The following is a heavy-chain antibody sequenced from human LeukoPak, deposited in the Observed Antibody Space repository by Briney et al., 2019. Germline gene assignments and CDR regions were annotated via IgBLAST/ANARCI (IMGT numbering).Heavy chain of an antibody. J-gene: IGHJ5*02. Sequence: SETLSLTCTVSGGSVSSGSYYWSWIRQPPGKGLEWIGYIYYSGSTNYNPSLKSRVTISVDTSKNQFSLKLSSVTAADTAVYYCASLRVDTAMTSERYWFDPWGQGTLVTVSS. D-gene: IGHD5-18*01. CDR1: GGSVSSGSYY. V-gene: IGHV4-61*01. CDR3: ASLRVDTAMTSERYWFDP. CDR2: IYYSGST.